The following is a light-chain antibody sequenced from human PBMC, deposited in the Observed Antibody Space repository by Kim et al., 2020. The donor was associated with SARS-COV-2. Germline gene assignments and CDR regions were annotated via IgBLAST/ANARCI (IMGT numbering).Light chain of an antibody. CDR3: QSYDTGLSGII. Sequence: QSVLTQPPSMSGDPGQSVTISCTGSNSNIGAGYEVHWYQQLPGTAPKLLIYNNYRRPSGVPDRFSGSTSATSASLAITWLQAEDEAVYYCQSYDTGLSGIIFGRGTQLTVL. J-gene: IGLJ2*01. CDR2: NNY. V-gene: IGLV1-40*01. CDR1: NSNIGAGYE.